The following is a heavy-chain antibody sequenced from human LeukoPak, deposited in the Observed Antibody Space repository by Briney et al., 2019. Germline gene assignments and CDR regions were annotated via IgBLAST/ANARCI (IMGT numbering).Heavy chain of an antibody. CDR3: ARVNIDNWHSCDY. J-gene: IGHJ4*02. Sequence: SGTLSLTCAVSGGSISSNNWWGWVRQPPGEGLEWIGEIYHSGSPNYNPSLKSRVTISVDKSRNHFSLNLSSVTAADTAVYYCARVNIDNWHSCDYWGQGTLVTVSS. V-gene: IGHV4-4*02. CDR2: IYHSGSP. CDR1: GGSISSNNW. D-gene: IGHD1-1*01.